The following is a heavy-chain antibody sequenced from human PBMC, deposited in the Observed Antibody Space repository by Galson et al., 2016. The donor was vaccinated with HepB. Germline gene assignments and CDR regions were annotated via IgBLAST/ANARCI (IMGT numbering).Heavy chain of an antibody. CDR1: GYTFTSYA. CDR3: ARGQARWLYY. V-gene: IGHV1-3*01. D-gene: IGHD5-24*01. Sequence: SVKVSCKGSGYTFTSYAMHWVRQAPGQRLEWMGWINAGNGNTKYSQKFQGRVTITRDTSASTAYTELSSLTSEDTAVYYCARGQARWLYYWGQGTLATVSS. CDR2: INAGNGNT. J-gene: IGHJ4*02.